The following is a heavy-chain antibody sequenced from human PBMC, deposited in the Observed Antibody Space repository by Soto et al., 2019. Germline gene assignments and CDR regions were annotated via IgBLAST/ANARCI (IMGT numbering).Heavy chain of an antibody. CDR2: TYPSDSDA. Sequence: EVQLVQSGAEVKKPGESLKISCKASGYSFISYWIGWVRQMPGKGLEWMGITYPSDSDATYSPSFQGQVTISVDKSITPAYLQWSSLKASDTAIYFCARWQDYSDSNGYYADYWGQGTLVTVSS. J-gene: IGHJ4*02. V-gene: IGHV5-51*01. CDR3: ARWQDYSDSNGYYADY. D-gene: IGHD3-22*01. CDR1: GYSFISYW.